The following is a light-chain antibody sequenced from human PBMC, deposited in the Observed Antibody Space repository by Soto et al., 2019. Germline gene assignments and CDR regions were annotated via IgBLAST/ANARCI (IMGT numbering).Light chain of an antibody. CDR1: SSDIGSHNF. CDR2: EVT. Sequence: QSALTQPASVSGSPGQLITISCTGTSSDIGSHNFVSWYQQRPGKAPKLMIFEVTKRPSGVSNRFSASKSGNTASLTISGVLVEDEADYYCCSYAGTTTWVFGGGTKLTVL. CDR3: CSYAGTTTWV. J-gene: IGLJ3*02. V-gene: IGLV2-23*02.